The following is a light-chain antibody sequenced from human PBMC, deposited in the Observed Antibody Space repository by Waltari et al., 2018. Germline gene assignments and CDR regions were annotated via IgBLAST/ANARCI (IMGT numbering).Light chain of an antibody. CDR2: MAS. V-gene: IGKV4-1*01. J-gene: IGKJ2*01. CDR3: LQYYSRPYT. CDR1: QSVLFSSNNNNY. Sequence: DIVMTQSPDSLAVSLGERATINCKSSQSVLFSSNNNNYLAGYQLKPGQPPKLLLYMASIRQSGVPDRFSGSGSATEFTLTISSLQAEDVAVYFCLQYYSRPYTFGQGTKLELK.